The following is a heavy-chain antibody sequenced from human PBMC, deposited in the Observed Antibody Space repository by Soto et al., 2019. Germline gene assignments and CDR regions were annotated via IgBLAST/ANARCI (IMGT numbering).Heavy chain of an antibody. CDR1: GFIFSSYA. D-gene: IGHD1-26*01. V-gene: IGHV3-30-3*01. CDR3: ARAPYSGSQWLDF. CDR2: MSYDGGEK. Sequence: QVHLVESGGGVVQPGRSLRLSCAASGFIFSSYAMHWVRQAPGKGLEWVAVMSYDGGEKYYADSVRGRFSISRDNSRNTLFLEMNSLRGDDTAVYYCARAPYSGSQWLDFWGQGTLVSVSS. J-gene: IGHJ4*02.